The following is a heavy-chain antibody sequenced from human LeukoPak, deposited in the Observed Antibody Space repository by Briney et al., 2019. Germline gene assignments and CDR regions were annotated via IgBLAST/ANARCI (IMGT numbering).Heavy chain of an antibody. CDR1: GFTFTKFW. CDR3: AKEYTGTFSPFPSYFDN. D-gene: IGHD1-26*01. CDR2: IQEDGKKE. J-gene: IGHJ4*02. Sequence: QSGGSLRLSCEASGFTFTKFWMSWVRQAPGKGLEWVANIQEDGKKENYVDSVRGRFTISRDNAKNSIYLQMNSLRVEDTAVYYCAKEYTGTFSPFPSYFDNWGQGTLVTVSS. V-gene: IGHV3-7*01.